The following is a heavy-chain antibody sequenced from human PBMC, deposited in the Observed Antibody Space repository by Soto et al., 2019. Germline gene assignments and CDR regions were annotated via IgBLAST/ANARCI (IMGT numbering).Heavy chain of an antibody. CDR2: IYYSGTTT. J-gene: IGHJ4*02. Sequence: SETLSLTCTVSGGSVRSGSYYWSWIRQPPGKGLEWIGYIYYSGTTTNYNPSLKSRVTLSVDTSKNQFSLKLSSVTAADTAVYYCARLGGSYAVPHFDYWGQGTLVTVSS. CDR3: ARLGGSYAVPHFDY. CDR1: GGSVRSGSYY. V-gene: IGHV4-61*01. D-gene: IGHD1-26*01.